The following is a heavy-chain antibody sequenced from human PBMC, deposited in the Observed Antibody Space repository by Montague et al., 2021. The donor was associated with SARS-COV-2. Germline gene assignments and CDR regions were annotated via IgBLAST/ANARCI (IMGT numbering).Heavy chain of an antibody. D-gene: IGHD3-10*01. CDR3: TRLPRGSGTWGYFDY. Sequence: SETLSLTCTVSDGSIRSYYWNWMRQTPGKGLEGIGYMHDSGTANYNTSLRSRVTLMVDESRNKFSLRLSSVTAADTAMYYCTRLPRGSGTWGYFDYWAQGTLVTVSS. J-gene: IGHJ4*02. CDR1: DGSIRSYY. CDR2: MHDSGTA. V-gene: IGHV4-59*08.